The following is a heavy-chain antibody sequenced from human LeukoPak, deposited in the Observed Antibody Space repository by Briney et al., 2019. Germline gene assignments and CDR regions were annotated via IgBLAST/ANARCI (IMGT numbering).Heavy chain of an antibody. CDR1: GFSFSNSW. CDR3: ARPRPFDV. J-gene: IGHJ3*01. CDR2: IWPGDSDT. Sequence: GESLKISCETSGFSFSNSWIGWVRQVPGKGPEWMGIIWPGDSDTRYSPSFQGQVTISADKSISTAYLQWGSLKASDTAMYYCARPRPFDVWGQGTMVIVSS. V-gene: IGHV5-51*01.